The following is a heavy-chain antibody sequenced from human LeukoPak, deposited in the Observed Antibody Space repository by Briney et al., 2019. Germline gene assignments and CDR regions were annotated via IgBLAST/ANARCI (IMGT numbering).Heavy chain of an antibody. V-gene: IGHV3-23*01. D-gene: IGHD1-7*01. CDR1: GFTFSSYA. CDR2: IRGSGGST. CDR3: AKGGTGSTDWFDP. J-gene: IGHJ5*02. Sequence: GGSLRLSCIASGFTFSSYAMSWVGQAPGKGLEWVSTIRGSGGSTYYADSVKGRFTISRDNSKDTLFLQMNSLRADDTAVYHCAKGGTGSTDWFDPWGQGALVTVSS.